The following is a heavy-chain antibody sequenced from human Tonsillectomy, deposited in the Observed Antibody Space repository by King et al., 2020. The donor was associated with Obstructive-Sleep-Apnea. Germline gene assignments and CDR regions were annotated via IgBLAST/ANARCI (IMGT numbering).Heavy chain of an antibody. D-gene: IGHD3-22*01. CDR2: ISYDGSNK. J-gene: IGHJ4*02. Sequence: VQLVESGGGVVQPGRSLRLSCAASGFTFSSYAMHWVRQAPGKGLEWVAVISYDGSNKYYADSVKGRFTISRDNSKNTLYLQMNSLRAEDTAVYYCASGETYYYDSSGYSMDHWGQGTLVTVSS. CDR3: ASGETYYYDSSGYSMDH. CDR1: GFTFSSYA. V-gene: IGHV3-30*04.